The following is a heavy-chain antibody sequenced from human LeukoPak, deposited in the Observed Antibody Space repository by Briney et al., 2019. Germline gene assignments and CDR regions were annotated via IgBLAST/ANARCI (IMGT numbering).Heavy chain of an antibody. CDR1: GFTFSSYT. Sequence: GGSLRLSCAASGFTFSSYTLHWVRQAPGKGLEWVAIITYDGSNKYYADSVKGRFTISRDNSKNTNTLYLQMNSLRAEDTAVYYCARDRKGYCSSTSCYGPPDYWGQGTLVTVSS. CDR2: ITYDGSNK. CDR3: ARDRKGYCSSTSCYGPPDY. J-gene: IGHJ4*02. D-gene: IGHD2-2*01. V-gene: IGHV3-30-3*01.